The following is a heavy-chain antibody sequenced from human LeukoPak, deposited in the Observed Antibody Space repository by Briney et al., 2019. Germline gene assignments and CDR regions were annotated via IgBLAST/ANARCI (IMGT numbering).Heavy chain of an antibody. Sequence: SETLSLTCTVSGGSISSGSYYWSWIRQPAGKGLEWIGRIYTSGSTNYNPSLKSRVTISVDTSKNQFSLKLSSVTAADTAVYYCAREGAGLPSYYYYYYYMDVWGKGTTVTISS. CDR1: GGSISSGSYY. CDR3: AREGAGLPSYYYYYYYMDV. D-gene: IGHD6-19*01. CDR2: IYTSGST. V-gene: IGHV4-61*02. J-gene: IGHJ6*03.